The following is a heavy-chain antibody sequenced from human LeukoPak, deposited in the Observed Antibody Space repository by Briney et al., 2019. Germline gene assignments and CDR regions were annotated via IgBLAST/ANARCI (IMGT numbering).Heavy chain of an antibody. D-gene: IGHD2-2*01. CDR3: AKREYQLLCFDY. Sequence: GGSLRLSCTASGFTFSSYAMNWVRQAPGKGLEWVSAISGSGGSTYYADSVKGRFTISRDNSKNTLYLQMNSLRAEDTAVYYCAKREYQLLCFDYWGQGTLVTVSS. CDR2: ISGSGGST. V-gene: IGHV3-23*01. J-gene: IGHJ4*02. CDR1: GFTFSSYA.